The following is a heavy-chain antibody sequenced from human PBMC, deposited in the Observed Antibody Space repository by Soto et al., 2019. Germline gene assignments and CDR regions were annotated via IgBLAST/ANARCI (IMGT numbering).Heavy chain of an antibody. CDR2: IYWDGEK. Sequence: QITLKESVPTLGKPPQTLTLTCTFSGFSLSTTRVGVSWIRQPPGKALEWLALIYWDGEKRYSPSLKSRLNISKDTPKIQVVLTMTNMEPVDTATYYCAHRPWYAFEPWGQGILVTVSS. J-gene: IGHJ5*02. CDR1: GFSLSTTRVG. CDR3: AHRPWYAFEP. V-gene: IGHV2-5*02. D-gene: IGHD6-13*01.